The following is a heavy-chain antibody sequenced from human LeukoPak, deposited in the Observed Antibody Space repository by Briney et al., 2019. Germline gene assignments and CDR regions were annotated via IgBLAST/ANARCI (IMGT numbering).Heavy chain of an antibody. CDR3: ARDHVTDTAMVE. D-gene: IGHD5-18*01. CDR1: GYTFTSSG. CDR2: ISAYNGNT. J-gene: IGHJ4*02. V-gene: IGHV1-18*01. Sequence: ASLKVSCKTSGYTFTSSGIRGVRHTPGQGLEWMGWISAYNGNTNSAQKLQGRVTMTTDTSTRTAYVELRSLRSDDTAVYCCARDHVTDTAMVEWGQGTLVTVSS.